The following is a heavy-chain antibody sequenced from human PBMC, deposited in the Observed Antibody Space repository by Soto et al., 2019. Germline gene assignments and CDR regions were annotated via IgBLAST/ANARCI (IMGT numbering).Heavy chain of an antibody. J-gene: IGHJ4*02. D-gene: IGHD5-18*01. CDR3: ARDSSGYSYGYFDY. Sequence: SETLSLTCTVSGGSISSGGYYWSWIRQPPGKGLEWIGYIYYSGSTNYNPSLKSRVTISVDTSKNQFSLKLSSVTAADTAVYYCARDSSGYSYGYFDYWGQGTLVTVPQ. CDR1: GGSISSGGYY. CDR2: IYYSGST. V-gene: IGHV4-61*08.